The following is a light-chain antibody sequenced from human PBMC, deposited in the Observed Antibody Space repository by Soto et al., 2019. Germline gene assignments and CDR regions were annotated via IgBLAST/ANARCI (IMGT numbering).Light chain of an antibody. CDR2: AAS. CDR3: QNHGT. Sequence: DIQMTQSPSSLSASVGDGVTITCRASQGVSNYLAWYQQKPGKVPKLLIYAASPLQSGVPSRYSGSGSGTDFTLTISSLQPEDVATYYCQNHGTFGQGTKVEIK. V-gene: IGKV1-27*01. J-gene: IGKJ1*01. CDR1: QGVSNY.